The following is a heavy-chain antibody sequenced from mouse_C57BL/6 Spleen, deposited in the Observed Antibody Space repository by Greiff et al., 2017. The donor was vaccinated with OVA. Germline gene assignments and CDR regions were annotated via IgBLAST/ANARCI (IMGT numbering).Heavy chain of an antibody. D-gene: IGHD1-1*01. CDR1: GYTFTSYW. CDR3: ARDRYCSSYGFDY. Sequence: VQLQQPGAELVRPGTSVKLSCKASGYTFTSYWMHWVKQRPGQGLEWIGVIDPSDSYTNYNQKFKGKATLTVDTSSSTAYMQLSSLTSEDSAVYYCARDRYCSSYGFDYWGQGTTLTVSS. V-gene: IGHV1-59*01. J-gene: IGHJ2*01. CDR2: IDPSDSYT.